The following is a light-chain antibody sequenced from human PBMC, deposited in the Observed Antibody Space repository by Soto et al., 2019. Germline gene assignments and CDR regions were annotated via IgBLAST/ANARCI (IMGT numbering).Light chain of an antibody. Sequence: VLTQPASVSGSPGQSITISCTGTSTDVGSYDYVSWYQQRPGTAPKLILYEVTNRPSGVSIRFSGSKSGNTASLTITGLQAEDEAAYYCLSFTTSITYIFGTGTKV. CDR1: STDVGSYDY. CDR3: LSFTTSITYI. J-gene: IGLJ1*01. V-gene: IGLV2-14*01. CDR2: EVT.